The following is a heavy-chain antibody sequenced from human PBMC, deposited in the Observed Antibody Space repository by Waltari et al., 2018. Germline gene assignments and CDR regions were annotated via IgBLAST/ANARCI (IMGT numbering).Heavy chain of an antibody. CDR1: GLTVRSYS. D-gene: IGHD2-15*01. V-gene: IGHV3-21*01. CDR3: ARDFYCSDGRCTDY. Sequence: EVQLVESGGGLGQPGGSLRLSWVGAGLTVRSYSLNWVRQAPGKGLEWVSYISDGSDYSYYADSVKGRFTISRDNAKNSLYLQMNRLRTDDTAVYYCARDFYCSDGRCTDYWGQGTLVTVSS. J-gene: IGHJ4*02. CDR2: ISDGSDYS.